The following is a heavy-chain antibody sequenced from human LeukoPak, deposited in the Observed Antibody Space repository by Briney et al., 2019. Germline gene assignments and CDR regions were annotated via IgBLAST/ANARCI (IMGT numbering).Heavy chain of an antibody. CDR3: ARLGYDFWSGYYTGGGGYYYYMDV. CDR2: IYTSGST. D-gene: IGHD3-3*01. V-gene: IGHV4-61*02. J-gene: IGHJ6*03. CDR1: GASVNSGNYY. Sequence: PSETLSLTCTVSGASVNSGNYYWTWIRQPAGKRLEWIGRIYTSGSTNYNPSLKSRVTISVDTSKNQFSLKLSSVTAADTAVYYCARLGYDFWSGYYTGGGGYYYYMDVWGKGTTVTVSS.